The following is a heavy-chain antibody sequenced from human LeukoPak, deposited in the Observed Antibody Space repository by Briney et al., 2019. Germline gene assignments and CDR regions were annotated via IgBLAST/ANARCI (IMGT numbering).Heavy chain of an antibody. Sequence: ASVKVSCEASGYSVTDYYMHWVRQAPGLGLEWMGWINPNTGDTGYAPKFQGRVTLTRDTSITTAYMELSRLRSDDTAVYYCARDSAGDRPFDYWGQGTLITVSS. D-gene: IGHD3-10*01. V-gene: IGHV1-2*02. CDR1: GYSVTDYY. J-gene: IGHJ4*02. CDR2: INPNTGDT. CDR3: ARDSAGDRPFDY.